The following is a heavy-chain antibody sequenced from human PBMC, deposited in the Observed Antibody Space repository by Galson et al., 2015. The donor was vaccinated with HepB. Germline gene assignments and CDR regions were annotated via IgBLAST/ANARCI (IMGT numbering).Heavy chain of an antibody. V-gene: IGHV3-30*18. D-gene: IGHD5-12*01. CDR3: AKDSGGYSGYVRDYYYYYMDV. Sequence: SLRLSCAASGFTFSSYGMHWVRQAPGKGLEWVAVISYDGSNKYYADSVKGRFTISRDNSKNTLYLQMNSLRAEDTAVYYCAKDSGGYSGYVRDYYYYYMDVWGKGTTVTVSS. CDR2: ISYDGSNK. CDR1: GFTFSSYG. J-gene: IGHJ6*03.